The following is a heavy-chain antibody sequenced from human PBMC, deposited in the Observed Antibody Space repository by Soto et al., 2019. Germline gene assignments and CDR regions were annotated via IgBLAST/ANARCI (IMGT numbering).Heavy chain of an antibody. J-gene: IGHJ4*02. V-gene: IGHV1-46*01. CDR1: GYTFTNYH. D-gene: IGHD6-19*01. Sequence: QVQVVQSGAEVKKPGASVKVSCKTSGYTFTNYHVHWVRQAPGQGREWMGAINPNGGSTTYAQHLQGRVTMTSDSSTSTVYMEMGSLRSDDSAVYYCALPKNTLGWYNFWGQGTLATVS. CDR3: ALPKNTLGWYNF. CDR2: INPNGGST.